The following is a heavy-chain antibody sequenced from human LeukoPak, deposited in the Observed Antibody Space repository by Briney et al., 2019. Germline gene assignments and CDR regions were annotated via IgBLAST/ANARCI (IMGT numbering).Heavy chain of an antibody. CDR1: GYTFTSYD. Sequence: ASVKVSCKASGYTFTSYDINWVRQATGQGLEWMGWMNPNSGNTGYAQKFQGRVTTTRNTSISTAYMELSSLRSEDTAVYYCARGSGRIAARRYYFDYWGQGTLVTVSS. CDR2: MNPNSGNT. J-gene: IGHJ4*02. CDR3: ARGSGRIAARRYYFDY. V-gene: IGHV1-8*01. D-gene: IGHD6-6*01.